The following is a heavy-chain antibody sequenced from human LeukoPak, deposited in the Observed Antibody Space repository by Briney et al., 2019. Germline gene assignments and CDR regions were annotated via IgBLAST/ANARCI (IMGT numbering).Heavy chain of an antibody. CDR3: ASSAALIAVAGTRDY. CDR2: INPNSGGT. J-gene: IGHJ4*02. V-gene: IGHV1-2*06. D-gene: IGHD6-19*01. CDR1: GYTFTCYY. Sequence: ASVKVSCKASGYTFTCYYMHWVRQAPGQGLEWMGRINPNSGGTNYAQKFQGRVTMTRDTSISIAYMELSRLRSDDTAVYYCASSAALIAVAGTRDYWGQGTLVTVSS.